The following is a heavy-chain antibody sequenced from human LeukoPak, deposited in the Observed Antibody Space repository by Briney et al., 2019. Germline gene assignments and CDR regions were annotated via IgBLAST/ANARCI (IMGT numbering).Heavy chain of an antibody. CDR2: IYNSGST. V-gene: IGHV4-30-4*07. D-gene: IGHD2-21*02. CDR3: ARGWGPAYCGGDCHRHFDY. J-gene: IGHJ4*02. Sequence: PSETLSLTCAVSGGSISSGGYSYNWIRQPPGKGLDWIGYIYNSGSTSYNPSLKSRITMSVDTSKNQFSLKLGSVTAADTAVYYCARGWGPAYCGGDCHRHFDYWGQGALVTVSS. CDR1: GGSISSGGYS.